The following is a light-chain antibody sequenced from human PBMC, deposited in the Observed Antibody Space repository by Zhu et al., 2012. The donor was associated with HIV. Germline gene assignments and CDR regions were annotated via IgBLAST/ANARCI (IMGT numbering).Light chain of an antibody. CDR2: GAS. J-gene: IGKJ2*01. V-gene: IGKV3-20*01. Sequence: EIVLTQSPDTLSLSPGERATLSCRASQSVPSDYLARYQQKPGQAPRLLLYGASSGATGIPDRFSGSGSGTDFTLTISRLEPEDFAVYFCHHYGSSPHTFGQGTKLEIK. CDR3: HHYGSSPHT. CDR1: QSVPSDY.